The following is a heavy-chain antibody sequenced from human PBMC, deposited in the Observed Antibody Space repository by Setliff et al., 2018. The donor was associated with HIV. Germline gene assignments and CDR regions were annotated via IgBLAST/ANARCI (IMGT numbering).Heavy chain of an antibody. CDR1: GYTFNNYG. CDR2: INTHSGYT. CDR3: AREKTWLRFLDC. J-gene: IGHJ4*02. V-gene: IGHV1-18*01. Sequence: ASVKVSCKASGYTFNNYGISWVRQAPGQGLEWMGWINTHSGYTNYAQNVQGRVTVTMDTSTSTAYMELRSLKSDDTAVYYCAREKTWLRFLDCWGQGTLVTVSS. D-gene: IGHD5-12*01.